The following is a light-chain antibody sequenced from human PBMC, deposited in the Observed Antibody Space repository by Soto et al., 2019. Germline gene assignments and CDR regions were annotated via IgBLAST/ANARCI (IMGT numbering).Light chain of an antibody. V-gene: IGKV1-16*01. CDR1: QGIGNF. J-gene: IGKJ4*01. CDR3: QQYHSYPVT. CDR2: EAS. Sequence: DIQMPQSPSSLSASVGDTVTITCRASQGIGNFLAWFQQKPGKAPTSLISEASSLQSGVPSRFSGSGSGTDFTLTISSLQPEDFATYYCQQYHSYPVTFGGGTKVEFK.